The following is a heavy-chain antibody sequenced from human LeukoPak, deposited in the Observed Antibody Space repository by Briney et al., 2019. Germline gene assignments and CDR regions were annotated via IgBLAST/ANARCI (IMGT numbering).Heavy chain of an antibody. Sequence: SETLSLTCTVSGGSISSGDHYWSWIRQPPGKGLEWIGNIYYSGNTYYNPSLQSRVTISEDTFKNHFSLKLSSVTAADTAVYYCARSYSSGSNWFDPWGQGTLVTVSS. CDR1: GGSISSGDHY. J-gene: IGHJ5*02. CDR2: IYYSGNT. D-gene: IGHD6-25*01. V-gene: IGHV4-39*02. CDR3: ARSYSSGSNWFDP.